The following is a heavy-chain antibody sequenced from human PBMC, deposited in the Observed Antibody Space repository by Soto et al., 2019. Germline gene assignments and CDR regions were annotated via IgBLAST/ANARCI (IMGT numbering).Heavy chain of an antibody. CDR2: IYPGDSDT. D-gene: IGHD3-22*01. J-gene: IGHJ4*02. V-gene: IGHV5-51*03. CDR3: ARGGGPDEYSSGYYPIDY. CDR1: GYSFTSYW. Sequence: EVQLVQSGAEVKKPGESLKISCKGSGYSFTSYWIGWVRQMPGKGLEWMGIIYPGDSDTRYSPSFQGQVTISADKSISTAYLQWSSLKASDTAMYYCARGGGPDEYSSGYYPIDYWGQGTLVTVSS.